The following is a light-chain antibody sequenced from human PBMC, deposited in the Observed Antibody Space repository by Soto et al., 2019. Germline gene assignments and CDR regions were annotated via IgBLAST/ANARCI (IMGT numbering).Light chain of an antibody. V-gene: IGLV2-14*01. CDR1: SSDVGGYNY. J-gene: IGLJ2*01. CDR2: DVS. Sequence: QSVLTQPASVSGSPGQSITISCTGTSSDVGGYNYVSWYQQHPGKAPKLMIYDVSNRPSGVSNRLSGSKSGNTASLTISGLQPEDEADYYCSSYTSSSTPYVVFGGGTKLTVL. CDR3: SSYTSSSTPYVV.